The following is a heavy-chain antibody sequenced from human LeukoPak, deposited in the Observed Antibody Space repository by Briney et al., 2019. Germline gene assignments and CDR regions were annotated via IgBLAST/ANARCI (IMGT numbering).Heavy chain of an antibody. CDR3: ARGWAVVVVPAAGRGSYFDY. J-gene: IGHJ4*02. CDR2: INRSGST. V-gene: IGHV4-34*01. Sequence: SETLSLTCAVYGGSFSGYYWSWIRQPPGKGLEWIGEINRSGSTNYNPSLKSRVTISVDTSKNQFSLKLSSVTAADTAVYYCARGWAVVVVPAAGRGSYFDYWGQGTLVTVSS. CDR1: GGSFSGYY. D-gene: IGHD2-2*01.